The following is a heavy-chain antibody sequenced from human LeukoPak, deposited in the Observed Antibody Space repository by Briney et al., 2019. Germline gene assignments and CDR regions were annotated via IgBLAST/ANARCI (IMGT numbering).Heavy chain of an antibody. CDR1: GYTFTSYY. Sequence: ASVKVSCKASGYTFTSYYMHWVRQAPGQGLEWMGIINPSGGSTGYAQKFQGRVTMTRDMSTSTVYMELSSLRSEDTAVYYCAITGRGGYLDYWGQGTLVTVSS. J-gene: IGHJ4*02. CDR2: INPSGGST. V-gene: IGHV1-46*01. CDR3: AITGRGGYLDY. D-gene: IGHD1-14*01.